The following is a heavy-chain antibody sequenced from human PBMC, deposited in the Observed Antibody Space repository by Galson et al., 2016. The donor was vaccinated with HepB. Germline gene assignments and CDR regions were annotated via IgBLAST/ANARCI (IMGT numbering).Heavy chain of an antibody. V-gene: IGHV4-61*01. CDR3: ARDQNGSYLAC. D-gene: IGHD1-26*01. J-gene: IGHJ4*02. CDR2: IQYSGNT. Sequence: SETLSLTCTVSGGSVISDNYYWSWIRQPPGKGLEWIGFIQYSGNTNCNPSLRGRVTISIDTSKNQFSLKVNSVTSADTAVYYCARDQNGSYLACWGLGALVAVSS. CDR1: GGSVISDNYY.